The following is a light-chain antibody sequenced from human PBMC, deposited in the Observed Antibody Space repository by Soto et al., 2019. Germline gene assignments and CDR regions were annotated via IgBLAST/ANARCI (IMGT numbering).Light chain of an antibody. J-gene: IGKJ2*01. CDR2: ATS. CDR3: QQRSNWPPEYT. V-gene: IGKV3-11*01. CDR1: QSIGNY. Sequence: EVVLTQSPATLSLSPGEGATLSCRASQSIGNYLAWYQQKPGQAPRLLIYATSNRATGIPARFSGSGSGTDFTLTISSLEPEDFAVYYCQQRSNWPPEYTFGQGTKVDIK.